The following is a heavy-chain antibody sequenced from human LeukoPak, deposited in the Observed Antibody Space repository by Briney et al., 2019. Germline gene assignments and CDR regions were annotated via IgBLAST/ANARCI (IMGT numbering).Heavy chain of an antibody. Sequence: GASVKVSCKASGYTFTSYGISWVRQAPGQGLEWMGWISAYNGNTNYAQKLQGRVTMTTDTSTSTAYMELRSLRSDDTAVYYCASLTRIAVAGTYTYYFDYWGQGTLVTVSS. CDR2: ISAYNGNT. CDR3: ASLTRIAVAGTYTYYFDY. V-gene: IGHV1-18*01. D-gene: IGHD6-19*01. J-gene: IGHJ4*02. CDR1: GYTFTSYG.